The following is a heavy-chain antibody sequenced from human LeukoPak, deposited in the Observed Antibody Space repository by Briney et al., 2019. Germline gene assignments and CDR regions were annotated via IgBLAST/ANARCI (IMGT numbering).Heavy chain of an antibody. V-gene: IGHV1-69*02. CDR2: INPILAIK. CDR3: ARVPDIVVVPAATSWYFDL. J-gene: IGHJ2*01. CDR1: GGTFSSYT. D-gene: IGHD2-2*01. Sequence: SVKVSCKASGGTFSSYTISWVRQAPGQGLEWMGRINPILAIKNYAQKFQGRVKITADTSTSTASMELSSLISEDTAVYYCARVPDIVVVPAATSWYFDLWGRGTLVTVSS.